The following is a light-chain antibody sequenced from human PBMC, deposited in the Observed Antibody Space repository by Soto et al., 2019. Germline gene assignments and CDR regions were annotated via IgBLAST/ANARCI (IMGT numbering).Light chain of an antibody. V-gene: IGKV3-20*01. CDR2: GAS. J-gene: IGKJ2*01. CDR3: QGYGASPPTYT. CDR1: QSVSSTN. Sequence: EIVLTQSPGTLSLPPEERATLSCRANQSVSSTNLAWYQQKPGQTPRLLIYGASSRATGIADRFSGSGSGTDFTLAISRLEPEDFAVYYCQGYGASPPTYTFGQGTRLEI.